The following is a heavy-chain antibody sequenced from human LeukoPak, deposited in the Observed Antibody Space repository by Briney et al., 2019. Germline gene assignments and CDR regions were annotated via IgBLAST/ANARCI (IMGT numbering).Heavy chain of an antibody. CDR3: ARGLGWLYYYYYMDV. Sequence: ASVKVSCKASGYTFTSHDINWVRQATGQGLEWMGWMNPNSGSTDYAQQFQGRVTLTRNTSISTAYMELSSLRSEDTAVYFCARGLGWLYYYYYMDVWGKGTTVTVSS. CDR2: MNPNSGST. CDR1: GYTFTSHD. J-gene: IGHJ6*03. D-gene: IGHD5-12*01. V-gene: IGHV1-8*03.